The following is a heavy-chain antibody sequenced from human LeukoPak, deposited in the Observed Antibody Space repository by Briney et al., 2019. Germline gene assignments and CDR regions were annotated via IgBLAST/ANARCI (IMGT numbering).Heavy chain of an antibody. J-gene: IGHJ3*02. CDR1: GYTFTSYD. Sequence: ASVKVSCKASGYTFTSYDINWVRQATGQGLEWMGWMNPSSGNTGYAQKFQGRVTITRNTSISTAYMELSSLRSEDTAVYYCARGHGMYQLLYRAFDIWGQGTMVTVSS. D-gene: IGHD2-2*02. CDR2: MNPSSGNT. V-gene: IGHV1-8*03. CDR3: ARGHGMYQLLYRAFDI.